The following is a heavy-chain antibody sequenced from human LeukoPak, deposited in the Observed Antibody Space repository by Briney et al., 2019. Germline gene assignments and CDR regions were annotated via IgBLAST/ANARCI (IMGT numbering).Heavy chain of an antibody. Sequence: GASVKVSCKASGYTFTGYYMHWVRQAPGQGLEWMGWINPNSGGTNYAQKFQGRVTMTRDTSISTAYMELSRPRSDDTAVYYCARGHLSYSSGWYAPLFDYWGQGTLVTVSS. J-gene: IGHJ4*02. V-gene: IGHV1-2*02. CDR1: GYTFTGYY. CDR2: INPNSGGT. CDR3: ARGHLSYSSGWYAPLFDY. D-gene: IGHD6-19*01.